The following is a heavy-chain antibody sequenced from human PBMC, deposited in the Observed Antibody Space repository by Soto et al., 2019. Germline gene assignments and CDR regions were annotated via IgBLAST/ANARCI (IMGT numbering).Heavy chain of an antibody. CDR3: AALDGARDY. Sequence: SETLSLTCTVSGDSFSSYYWTWIRQPPGKRLEWVAYIFHTGNTNYNPSLKSRVTISVDTSKNQFSLKLRSVTPADTAVYYCAALDGARDYWGPGTLVTVSS. D-gene: IGHD3-10*01. CDR2: IFHTGNT. J-gene: IGHJ4*02. V-gene: IGHV4-59*01. CDR1: GDSFSSYY.